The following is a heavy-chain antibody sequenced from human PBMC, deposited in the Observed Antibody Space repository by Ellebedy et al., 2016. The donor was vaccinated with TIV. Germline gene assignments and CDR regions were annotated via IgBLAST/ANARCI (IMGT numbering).Heavy chain of an antibody. J-gene: IGHJ4*02. CDR1: GFTFSHYA. V-gene: IGHV3-30*03. D-gene: IGHD6-19*01. Sequence: GGSLRLSXAASGFTFSHYAMHWVRQAPGKGLEWVAVMTYDGSKTYHVDSVKGRFTISRDNSKNTLYLQMNSLRTEDTAVYYCARQSPVAGDYVDYWGQGTPVTVSS. CDR2: MTYDGSKT. CDR3: ARQSPVAGDYVDY.